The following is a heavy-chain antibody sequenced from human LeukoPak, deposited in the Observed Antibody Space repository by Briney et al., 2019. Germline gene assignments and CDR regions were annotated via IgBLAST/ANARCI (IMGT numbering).Heavy chain of an antibody. CDR1: GFTFSSYA. Sequence: GGSLRLSCAASGFTFSSYAMHWVRQAPGKGLEWVAVISHDGSNKYYADSVKGRFTISRDNSKNTLYLQMNSLRAEDTAVYYCARDAYYYGSGSYLGTFDYWGQGTLVTVSS. CDR2: ISHDGSNK. D-gene: IGHD3-10*01. CDR3: ARDAYYYGSGSYLGTFDY. V-gene: IGHV3-30*04. J-gene: IGHJ4*02.